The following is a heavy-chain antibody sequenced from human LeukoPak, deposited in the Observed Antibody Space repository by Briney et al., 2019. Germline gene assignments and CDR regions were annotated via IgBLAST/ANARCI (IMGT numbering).Heavy chain of an antibody. CDR1: GGSISSSSYY. D-gene: IGHD4-11*01. V-gene: IGHV4-39*07. CDR2: IYHSGST. J-gene: IGHJ6*03. Sequence: TSETLSLTCTVSGGSISSSSYYWGWIRQPPGKGLEWIGEIYHSGSTNYNPSLKSRVTISVDKSKNQFSLKLSSVTAADTAVYFCARGRVSSSTWYSTYYYFFYMDFWGKGTTVTVSS. CDR3: ARGRVSSSTWYSTYYYFFYMDF.